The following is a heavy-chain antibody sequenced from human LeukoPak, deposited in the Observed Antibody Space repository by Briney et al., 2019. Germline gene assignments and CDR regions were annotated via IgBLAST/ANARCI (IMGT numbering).Heavy chain of an antibody. CDR3: AKVRGVVVVAATPRGYFQH. Sequence: GGSLRLSCAASGFTFSSYAMSWVRQAPGKGLEWVSAISGSGGSTYYADSVKGRFTISRDNSKNTLYLQMNSLRAEDTAVYYCAKVRGVVVVAATPRGYFQHWGQGTLVTVSS. CDR1: GFTFSSYA. J-gene: IGHJ1*01. D-gene: IGHD2-15*01. V-gene: IGHV3-23*01. CDR2: ISGSGGST.